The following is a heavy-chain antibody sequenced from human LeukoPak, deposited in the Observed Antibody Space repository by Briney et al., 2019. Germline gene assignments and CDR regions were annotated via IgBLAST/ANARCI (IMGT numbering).Heavy chain of an antibody. D-gene: IGHD3-3*01. CDR1: GFTFSSYA. CDR3: AKDGYYFWSGPTHSDY. V-gene: IGHV3-23*01. J-gene: IGHJ4*02. Sequence: GGSLRLSCAASGFTFSSYAMSWVRQAPGKGLEWVSAISGSGGSTYYADSVKGRFTISRDNSKNTLYLQMNSLRAEDTAVYYCAKDGYYFWSGPTHSDYWGQGTLVTVSS. CDR2: ISGSGGST.